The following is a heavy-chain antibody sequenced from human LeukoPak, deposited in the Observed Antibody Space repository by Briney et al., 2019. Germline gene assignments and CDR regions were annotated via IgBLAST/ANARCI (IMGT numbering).Heavy chain of an antibody. CDR2: IYSGGST. Sequence: HPGGSLRLSCAASGFTVSSNYMSWVRQAPGKGLEWVSVIYSGGSTYYADSVKGRFTISRDNSKNTLYLQMNSLRAEDTAVYYCARDGTYYYGSGSYYYYYGMDVWGQGTTVTVSS. CDR1: GFTVSSNY. J-gene: IGHJ6*02. CDR3: ARDGTYYYGSGSYYYYYGMDV. D-gene: IGHD3-10*01. V-gene: IGHV3-66*01.